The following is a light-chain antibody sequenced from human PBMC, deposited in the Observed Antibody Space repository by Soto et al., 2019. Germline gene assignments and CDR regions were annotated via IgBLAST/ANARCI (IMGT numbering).Light chain of an antibody. V-gene: IGKV1-5*01. Sequence: GDRVTITCLASQSISSWLAWYQQKPGKAPKLLIYDASSLESGVPSRVSGSGSGTEFTLTISSLQPDDFATYYCQQFNTSPWTFGQGTKVDIK. CDR1: QSISSW. CDR3: QQFNTSPWT. CDR2: DAS. J-gene: IGKJ1*01.